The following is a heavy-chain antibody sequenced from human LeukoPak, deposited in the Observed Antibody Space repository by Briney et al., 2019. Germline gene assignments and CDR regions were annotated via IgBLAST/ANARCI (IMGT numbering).Heavy chain of an antibody. V-gene: IGHV3-7*03. CDR3: AEAPWGSMVRGVIITVGYYFDY. Sequence: GGSLRLSCAASRFTFSTYWMSWVRQAPGKGLEWVANIKGDGSEKNYVGSVKGRFTISRDNSKNTLYLQMNSLRAEDTAVYYCAEAPWGSMVRGVIITVGYYFDYWGQGTLVTVSS. CDR2: IKGDGSEK. J-gene: IGHJ4*02. CDR1: RFTFSTYW. D-gene: IGHD3-10*01.